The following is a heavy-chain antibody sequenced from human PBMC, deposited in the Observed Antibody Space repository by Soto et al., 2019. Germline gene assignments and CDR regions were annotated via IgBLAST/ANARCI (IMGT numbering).Heavy chain of an antibody. CDR2: IIPILGIA. Sequence: QVQLVQSGAEVKKPGSSVKVSCKASGGTFSSYTISWVRQAPGQGLEWMGRIIPILGIANYAQKFQGRVTITADKSTSTAYMELSSLRSEDTAVYYCAGKIEERQYYFDYWGQGTLVTVSS. CDR1: GGTFSSYT. CDR3: AGKIEERQYYFDY. J-gene: IGHJ4*02. V-gene: IGHV1-69*02. D-gene: IGHD3-22*01.